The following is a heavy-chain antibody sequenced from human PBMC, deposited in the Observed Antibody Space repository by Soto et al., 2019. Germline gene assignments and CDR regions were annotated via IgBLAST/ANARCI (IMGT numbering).Heavy chain of an antibody. J-gene: IGHJ4*02. V-gene: IGHV3-7*01. D-gene: IGHD6-19*01. CDR1: GFTFSAYW. Sequence: EVKLAESGGGLVQTGGSLRLSCAVSGFTFSAYWMRWVRQSPGRGLEGVANIKDDGSQTYYVDSVRGRFTISRDNGQNSLYLPMNSLRAEHTAVYYCATAVRGSAWSYWGQGTLVTVSS. CDR2: IKDDGSQT. CDR3: ATAVRGSAWSY.